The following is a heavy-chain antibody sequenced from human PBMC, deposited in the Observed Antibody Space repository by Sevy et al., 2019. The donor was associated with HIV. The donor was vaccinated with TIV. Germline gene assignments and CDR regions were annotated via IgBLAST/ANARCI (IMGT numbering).Heavy chain of an antibody. CDR3: AGENAWGRGYS. CDR2: IYYNGHI. J-gene: IGHJ4*02. V-gene: IGHV4-59*08. CDR1: GGSITSLY. Sequence: SETLSLTCTVSGGSITSLYWNWIRQPPGKGLEWSANIYYNGHINYTPSLKSRVTLSLDTSKNPFSLRLSSVTAADTAMYYCAGENAWGRGYSWGQGTLVTVSS. D-gene: IGHD1-1*01.